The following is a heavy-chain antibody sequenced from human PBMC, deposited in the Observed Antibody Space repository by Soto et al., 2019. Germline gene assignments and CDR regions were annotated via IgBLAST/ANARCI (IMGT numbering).Heavy chain of an antibody. CDR1: GFTFSGSA. J-gene: IGHJ4*02. D-gene: IGHD4-17*01. CDR3: TMTTVTAWGY. Sequence: EVQLVESGGGLVQPGGSLKLSCAASGFTFSGSAMHWVRQASGKGLEWVGRIRSKANSYATAYAASVKGRFTISRDDSKNAADLQMNSLRTEDTAVYCCTMTTVTAWGYWGQGTLVAVSS. CDR2: IRSKANSYAT. V-gene: IGHV3-73*01.